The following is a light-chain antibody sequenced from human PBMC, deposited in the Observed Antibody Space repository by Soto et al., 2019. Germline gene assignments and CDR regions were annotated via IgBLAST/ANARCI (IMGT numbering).Light chain of an antibody. CDR3: AAWDDSLSGRV. CDR1: SSNIGSNY. J-gene: IGLJ3*02. CDR2: RNN. Sequence: QSVLTQPPSASGTPGQRVTISCSGSSSNIGSNYVYWYQQLPGTAPKLLIYRNNHRPSGVPHRFSGSKSGTSASLAISGLRSEDEADYYCAAWDDSLSGRVFGGGTKLTVL. V-gene: IGLV1-47*01.